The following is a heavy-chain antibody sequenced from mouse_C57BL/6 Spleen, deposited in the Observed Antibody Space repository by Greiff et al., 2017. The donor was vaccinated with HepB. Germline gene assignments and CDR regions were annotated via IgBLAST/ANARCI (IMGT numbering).Heavy chain of an antibody. D-gene: IGHD2-1*01. CDR1: GYTFTSYW. J-gene: IGHJ4*01. CDR3: GRVAVYYGNSHAMDY. Sequence: QVQLQQPGAELVKPGASVKLSCKASGYTFTSYWMHWVKQRPGQGLEWIGMIHPNSGSTNYNEKFKSKATLTVDKSSSTAYMQLSSLTSEDSAVYYCGRVAVYYGNSHAMDYWGQGTSVTVSS. V-gene: IGHV1-64*01. CDR2: IHPNSGST.